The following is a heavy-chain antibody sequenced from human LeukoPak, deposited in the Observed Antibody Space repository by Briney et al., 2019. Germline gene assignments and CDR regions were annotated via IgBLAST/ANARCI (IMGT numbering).Heavy chain of an antibody. CDR3: AKEPSYFDY. CDR2: ISYDGSNK. Sequence: GGSLRLSCAASGFTFSSYGMHWVRQAPGKGLEWVAVISYDGSNKYYADSVKGRFTISRDNSKNTLYLQMNSLRAEDTTVYYCAKEPSYFDYWGQGTLVTVSS. J-gene: IGHJ4*02. V-gene: IGHV3-30*18. CDR1: GFTFSSYG.